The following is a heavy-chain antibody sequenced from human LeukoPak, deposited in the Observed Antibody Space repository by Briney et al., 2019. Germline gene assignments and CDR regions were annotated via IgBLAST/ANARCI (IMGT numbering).Heavy chain of an antibody. CDR2: ISYDGSNK. J-gene: IGHJ4*02. CDR1: GFTFSSYA. CDR3: ARSPNSWLPDY. Sequence: PGGSLRLSCAASGFTFSSYAMHWVRQAPGKGLEWVAVISYDGSNKYYADSVKGRFTISRDNSKNTLYLQMNSLRAEDTAVYYCARSPNSWLPDYWGQGTLVTVSS. D-gene: IGHD6-13*01. V-gene: IGHV3-30*04.